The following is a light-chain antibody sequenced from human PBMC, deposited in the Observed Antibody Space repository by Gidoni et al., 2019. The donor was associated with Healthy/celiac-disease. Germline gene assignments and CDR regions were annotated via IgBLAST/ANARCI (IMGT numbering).Light chain of an antibody. CDR3: QQYDRRLT. V-gene: IGKV1-33*01. J-gene: IGKJ4*01. CDR1: QDISNY. CDR2: DAS. Sequence: DIQITQSPSSLSASVGDRVTITCQASQDISNYLNWYQQKPGKAPKLLIYDASNLETGVPSRFSGSGSGTDFTFTISSLQPEDIATYYCQQYDRRLTFGGGTKVEIK.